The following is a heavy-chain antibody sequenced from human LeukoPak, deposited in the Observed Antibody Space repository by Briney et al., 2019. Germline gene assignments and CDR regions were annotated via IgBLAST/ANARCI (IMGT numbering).Heavy chain of an antibody. J-gene: IGHJ6*04. CDR1: GFTFSSYW. Sequence: PRGSLRLSCAASGFTFSSYWMTWVRQAPGKGLEWVANIKEDGGEGYYVDSVKGRFTVSRDNAKNSLYLQLTSLRAEDTAVYYCATRYCTISACRASSYKSFDVWGKGTTVTVSS. CDR2: IKEDGGEG. D-gene: IGHD2-8*01. CDR3: ATRYCTISACRASSYKSFDV. V-gene: IGHV3-7*01.